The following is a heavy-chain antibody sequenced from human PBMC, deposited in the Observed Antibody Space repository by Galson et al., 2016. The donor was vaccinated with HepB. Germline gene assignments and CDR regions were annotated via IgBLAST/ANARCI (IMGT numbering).Heavy chain of an antibody. Sequence: SLRLSCAASGFIVSSNYMNWVRQAPVNGLAWVSVLYASRKTSYADSVQGRFTISRDNSKNILFLQMNSLRAEDTAVYYCTRGWIREYSSGNGGGNGGDHWGQGTLVTVSS. D-gene: IGHD5-18*01. CDR1: GFIVSSNY. CDR2: LYASRKT. CDR3: TRGWIREYSSGNGGGNGGDH. J-gene: IGHJ4*02. V-gene: IGHV3-53*01.